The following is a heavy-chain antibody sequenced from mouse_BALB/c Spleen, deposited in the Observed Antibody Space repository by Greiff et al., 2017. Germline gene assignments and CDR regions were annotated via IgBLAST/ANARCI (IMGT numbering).Heavy chain of an antibody. Sequence: EVKLMESGPGLVKPSQSLSLTCTVTGYSITSDYAWNWIRQFPGNKLEWMGYISYSGSTSYNPSLKSRISITRDTSKNQFFLQLNSVTTEDTATYYCARSGGYGPFAYWGQGTLVTVSA. J-gene: IGHJ3*01. CDR3: ARSGGYGPFAY. V-gene: IGHV3-2*02. CDR2: ISYSGST. D-gene: IGHD2-2*01. CDR1: GYSITSDYA.